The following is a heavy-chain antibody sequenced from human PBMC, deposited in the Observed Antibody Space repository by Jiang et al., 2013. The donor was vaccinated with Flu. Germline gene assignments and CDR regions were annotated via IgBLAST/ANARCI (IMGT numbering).Heavy chain of an antibody. CDR2: IYYSGST. Sequence: LLKPSETLSLTCTVSGGSISSSSYYWGWIRQPPGKGLEWIGSIYYSGSTYYNPSLKSRVTISVDTSKNQFSLKLSSVTAADTAVYYCARLEGITIFGAPVDYWGQGTPGSPSPQ. CDR1: GGSISSSSYY. D-gene: IGHD3-3*01. J-gene: IGHJ4*02. V-gene: IGHV4-39*01. CDR3: ARLEGITIFGAPVDY.